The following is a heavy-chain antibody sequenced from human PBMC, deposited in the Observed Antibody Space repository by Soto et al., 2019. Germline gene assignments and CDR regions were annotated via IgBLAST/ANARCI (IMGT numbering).Heavy chain of an antibody. CDR3: ARYSGYGSGNAFDI. V-gene: IGHV4-30-4*01. D-gene: IGHD5-12*01. CDR1: GGSISSGDYY. CDR2: IYYSGST. J-gene: IGHJ3*02. Sequence: QVQLQESGPGLVKPSQTLSLTCTVSGGSISSGDYYWSWFRQPPGKGLEWIGYIYYSGSTYYNPSLKSRLTISLDTSKNQFSLKLSSVTAADTAVYYCARYSGYGSGNAFDIWGQGTTVTVSS.